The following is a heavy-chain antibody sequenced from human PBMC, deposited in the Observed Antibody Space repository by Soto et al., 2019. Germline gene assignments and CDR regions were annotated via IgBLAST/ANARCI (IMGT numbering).Heavy chain of an antibody. D-gene: IGHD6-6*01. CDR2: IYPGDSDT. CDR1: GYSFTSYW. Sequence: ESLKISCKGSGYSFTSYWIGWVRQMPGKGLEWMGIIYPGDSDTRYSPSFQGQVTISADRSISTAYLQWSSLKASDTAMYYCARQVGIAARPGACDIWGQGTMVTVS. J-gene: IGHJ3*02. CDR3: ARQVGIAARPGACDI. V-gene: IGHV5-51*01.